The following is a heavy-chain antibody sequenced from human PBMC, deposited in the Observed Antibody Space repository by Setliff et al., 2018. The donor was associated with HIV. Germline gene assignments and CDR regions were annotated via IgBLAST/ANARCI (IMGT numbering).Heavy chain of an antibody. J-gene: IGHJ6*01. D-gene: IGHD2-2*01. Sequence: PSETLSLTCTVSGGSISSGDYYWSWIRQPPGKGLEWIGYIYYSGSTYYNPSLKSRVTISVDTSKSQFSLKLSSVTAADTAVYYCARGPSGRAPAPARAPHYYGLDLWGPGTTVTVSS. V-gene: IGHV4-30-4*08. CDR1: GGSISSGDYY. CDR2: IYYSGST. CDR3: ARGPSGRAPAPARAPHYYGLDL.